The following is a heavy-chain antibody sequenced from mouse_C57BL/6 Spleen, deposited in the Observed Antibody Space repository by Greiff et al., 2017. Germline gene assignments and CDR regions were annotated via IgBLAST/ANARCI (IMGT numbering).Heavy chain of an antibody. Sequence: EVHLVESGGGLVQPGGSMKLSCAASGFTFSDAWMDWVRQSPEKGLEWVAEIRNKANNHATYYAESVKGRFTISRDDSKSSVYLQMNSLRAEDTGIYYCTRPSSPLSYFDVWGTGTTVTVSS. CDR1: GFTFSDAW. CDR2: IRNKANNHAT. D-gene: IGHD1-1*01. J-gene: IGHJ1*03. V-gene: IGHV6-6*01. CDR3: TRPSSPLSYFDV.